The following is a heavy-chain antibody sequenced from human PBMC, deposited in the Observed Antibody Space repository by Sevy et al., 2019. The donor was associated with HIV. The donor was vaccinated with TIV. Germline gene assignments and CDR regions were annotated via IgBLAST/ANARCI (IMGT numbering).Heavy chain of an antibody. J-gene: IGHJ4*02. V-gene: IGHV3-11*04. Sequence: GGSLRLSCTASGFTFSDYYMNWIRQTPGKGPEWISYIDTRGGTMDYADSVKGRFTISRDNAKNSLYLQMNSLRAEDTAVYYCARVRITIFGVVINYFDYWGQGTLVTVSS. CDR3: ARVRITIFGVVINYFDY. CDR2: IDTRGGTM. CDR1: GFTFSDYY. D-gene: IGHD3-3*01.